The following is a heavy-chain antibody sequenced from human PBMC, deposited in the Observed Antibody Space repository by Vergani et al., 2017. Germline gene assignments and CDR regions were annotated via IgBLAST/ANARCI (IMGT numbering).Heavy chain of an antibody. Sequence: QVQLQESGPGLVKPSEPLSLTCTVSGGSISSYYWSWIRQPPGKGLEWIGYIYYSGSTNYNPSLKSRVTISVDTSKNQFSLKLSSVTAADTAVYYCARDGPLGYCSSTSCAIGFDPWGQGTLVTVSS. J-gene: IGHJ5*02. CDR3: ARDGPLGYCSSTSCAIGFDP. D-gene: IGHD2-2*01. CDR2: IYYSGST. CDR1: GGSISSYY. V-gene: IGHV4-59*01.